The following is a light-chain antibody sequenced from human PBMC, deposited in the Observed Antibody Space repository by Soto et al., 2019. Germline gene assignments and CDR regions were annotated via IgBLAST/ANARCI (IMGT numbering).Light chain of an antibody. V-gene: IGKV3-20*01. CDR3: EQYGSSPLFT. CDR2: GAS. CDR1: QSVSSSY. J-gene: IGKJ5*01. Sequence: EIVLTQSPGTLSSSPGERATLSCRASQSVSSSYLAWYQQKPGQAPRLLIYGASSRATGIPDRFSGSGSGTDFTLTISRLEPEDFAVYYCEQYGSSPLFTFGQRTRLEIK.